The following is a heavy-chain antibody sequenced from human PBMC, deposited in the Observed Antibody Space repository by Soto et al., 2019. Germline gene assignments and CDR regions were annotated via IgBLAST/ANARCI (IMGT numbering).Heavy chain of an antibody. D-gene: IGHD3-3*01. CDR1: GFTFDDYA. CDR3: ARDLSPITIFGVVAGHFDY. Sequence: EVQLVESGGGLVQPGRSLRLSCAASGFTFDDYAMHWVRQAPGKGLEWVSGISWNSGSIGYADSVKGRFTISRDNSKNTLYLQMNSLRAEDTAVYYCARDLSPITIFGVVAGHFDYWGQGTLVTVSS. J-gene: IGHJ4*02. CDR2: ISWNSGSI. V-gene: IGHV3-9*01.